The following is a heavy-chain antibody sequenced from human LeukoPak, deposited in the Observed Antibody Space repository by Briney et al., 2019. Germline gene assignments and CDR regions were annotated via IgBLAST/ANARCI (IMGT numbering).Heavy chain of an antibody. J-gene: IGHJ4*02. D-gene: IGHD2-2*01. CDR3: ARDPLYCSSTSCYHY. CDR2: ISSSSSYT. V-gene: IGHV3-11*05. Sequence: GGSLRLSCAASGFXFSDYYMSWIRQAPGKGLEWVSYISSSSSYTNYADSVKGRFTISRDNAKNSLYLQMNSLRAEDTAVYYCARDPLYCSSTSCYHYWGQGTLVTVSS. CDR1: GFXFSDYY.